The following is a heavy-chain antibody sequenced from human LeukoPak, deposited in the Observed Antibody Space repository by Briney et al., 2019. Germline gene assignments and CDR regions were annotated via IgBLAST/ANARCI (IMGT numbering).Heavy chain of an antibody. CDR1: GFTFSSYA. CDR3: AKGAPYYYDSSGYFDY. Sequence: GGSLRLSCAASGFTFSSYAMSWVRQAPGKGLEWVAVISYDGSNKYYADSVKGRFTISRDNSKNTLYLQMNSLRAEDTAVYYCAKGAPYYYDSSGYFDYWGQGTLVTVSS. V-gene: IGHV3-30*18. J-gene: IGHJ4*02. D-gene: IGHD3-22*01. CDR2: ISYDGSNK.